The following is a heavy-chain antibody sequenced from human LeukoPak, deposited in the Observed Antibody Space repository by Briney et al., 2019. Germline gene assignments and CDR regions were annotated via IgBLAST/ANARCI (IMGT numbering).Heavy chain of an antibody. CDR2: INLDGSEK. V-gene: IGHV3-7*01. D-gene: IGHD2-15*01. CDR1: GFTFTIYW. Sequence: GGSLRLSCAASGFTFTIYWMSWVRQAPGKGLEWVANINLDGSEKYYVDSVRGRFTISRDNAKNSLYLQMNSLRAEDTAVYYCAREGGDGYCSGGSCDDWFDPWGQGTLVTVSS. CDR3: AREGGDGYCSGGSCDDWFDP. J-gene: IGHJ5*02.